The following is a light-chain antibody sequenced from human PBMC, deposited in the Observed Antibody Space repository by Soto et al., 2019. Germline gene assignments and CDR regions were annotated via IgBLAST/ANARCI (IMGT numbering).Light chain of an antibody. V-gene: IGKV3-15*01. CDR3: QQYHIWPPWT. Sequence: EIVMTQSPDTLSLSPGEGATLSCRVSQSIRSNLAWYQQRPGQAPRPLMYGASTRADGIPARFTGSGSGTEFTLTISSLQSEDFAVYYCQQYHIWPPWTSGQGTKVELK. J-gene: IGKJ1*01. CDR1: QSIRSN. CDR2: GAS.